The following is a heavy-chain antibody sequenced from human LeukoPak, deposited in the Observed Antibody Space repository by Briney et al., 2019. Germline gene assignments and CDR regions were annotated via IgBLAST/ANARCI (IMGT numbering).Heavy chain of an antibody. CDR1: GGSLSSYY. J-gene: IGHJ3*02. Sequence: SETLSLTCTVSGGSLSSYYWRWIRQPPGKGLEWVGYIYYSGSTNYNPSLKSRVTISVDTSKNQFSLKLGSVTAADTAVYYCARAPIAVTAFDIWGQGTMVTVSS. CDR3: ARAPIAVTAFDI. V-gene: IGHV4-59*01. D-gene: IGHD6-19*01. CDR2: IYYSGST.